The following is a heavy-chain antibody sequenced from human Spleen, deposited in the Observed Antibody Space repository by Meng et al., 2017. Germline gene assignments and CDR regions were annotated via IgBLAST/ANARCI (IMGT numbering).Heavy chain of an antibody. D-gene: IGHD6-19*01. V-gene: IGHV3-9*03. CDR1: GFTFDDYA. J-gene: IGHJ3*02. CDR2: ISWNSGSI. CDR3: AKDRAAVAYDAFDI. Sequence: SLKISCAASGFTFDDYAMHWVRQAPGKGLEWVSGISWNSGSIGYADSVKGRFTISRDNAKNSLYLQMNSLRAEDVALYYCAKDRAAVAYDAFDIWGQGTMVTVSS.